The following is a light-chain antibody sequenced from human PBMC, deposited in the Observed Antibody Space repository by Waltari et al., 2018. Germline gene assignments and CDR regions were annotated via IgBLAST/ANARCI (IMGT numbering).Light chain of an antibody. V-gene: IGKV3-11*01. CDR1: QNVGNY. J-gene: IGKJ4*01. Sequence: EIVLTQSPATLSLSPGQTATLSCRASQNVGNYLGWYQQRPGQAPRILIDDASNRATGTPARFSGSGSGTDFTLTISTLEPEDFAVYYCQQRRFWPLTFGGGTKVEIK. CDR3: QQRRFWPLT. CDR2: DAS.